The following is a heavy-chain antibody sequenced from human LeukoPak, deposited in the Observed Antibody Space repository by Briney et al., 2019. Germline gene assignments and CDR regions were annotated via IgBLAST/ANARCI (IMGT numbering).Heavy chain of an antibody. CDR3: ASHHYDFWGGYYIDY. Sequence: SETLSLTCAVYGGSFSGYYWSWIRQPPGKGLEWIGEINHSGSTNYNPSLKSRVTISVDTSKNQFSLKLSSVTAADTAVYYCASHHYDFWGGYYIDYWGQGTLVTVSS. CDR1: GGSFSGYY. V-gene: IGHV4-34*01. J-gene: IGHJ4*02. D-gene: IGHD3-3*01. CDR2: INHSGST.